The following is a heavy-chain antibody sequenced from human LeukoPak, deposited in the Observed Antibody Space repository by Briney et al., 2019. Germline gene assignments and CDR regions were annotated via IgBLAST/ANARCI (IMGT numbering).Heavy chain of an antibody. CDR1: GGSFSGYY. D-gene: IGHD3-3*01. CDR2: INHSGST. V-gene: IGHV4-34*01. J-gene: IGHJ4*02. CDR3: ATSGISDY. Sequence: PSETLSLTCAVYGGSFSGYYWSWIRQLPGKGLEWIGEINHSGSTNYNPSLKSRVTISVDTSKNQLSLKLSSVTAADTAVYYCATSGISDYWGQGALVTVSS.